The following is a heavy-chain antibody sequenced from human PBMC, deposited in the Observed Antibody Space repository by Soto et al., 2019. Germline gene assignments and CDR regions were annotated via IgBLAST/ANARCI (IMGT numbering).Heavy chain of an antibody. V-gene: IGHV4-39*01. CDR1: GGSISSSSYY. J-gene: IGHJ3*02. D-gene: IGHD1-20*01. Sequence: QLQLQESGPGLVKPSETLSLTCTVSGGSISSSSYYWGWIRQPPGKGLEWIGSIYYSGSTYYNPSLKSRVTISVDTSKNQFSLKLSSVTAADTAVYYCARPYNCNDRAFDIWGQGTMVTVSS. CDR2: IYYSGST. CDR3: ARPYNCNDRAFDI.